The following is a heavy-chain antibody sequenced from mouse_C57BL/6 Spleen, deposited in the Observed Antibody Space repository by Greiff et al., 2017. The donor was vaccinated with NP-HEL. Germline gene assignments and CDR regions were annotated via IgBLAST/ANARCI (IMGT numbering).Heavy chain of an antibody. V-gene: IGHV1-80*01. D-gene: IGHD5-1*01. CDR2: IYPGDGDT. CDR1: GYAFSSYW. J-gene: IGHJ1*03. Sequence: VQLQQSGAELVKPGASVKISCKASGYAFSSYWMNWVKQRPGKGLEWIGQIYPGDGDTNYNGKFKGKATLTADKSSSTAYMQLSSLTSEDSAVYFCAGGVRGDWYFDVWGTGTTVTVSS. CDR3: AGGVRGDWYFDV.